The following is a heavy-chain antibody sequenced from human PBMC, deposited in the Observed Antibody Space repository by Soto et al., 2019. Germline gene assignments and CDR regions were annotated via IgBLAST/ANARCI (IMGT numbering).Heavy chain of an antibody. D-gene: IGHD4-4*01. CDR3: ARAIATVTTSYYVASYYYYYYGMDV. CDR2: INHSGST. V-gene: IGHV4-34*01. J-gene: IGHJ6*02. CDR1: GGSFSGYS. Sequence: ETLSLTCAVYGGSFSGYSWSWGRQPPGKGLEWIGEINHSGSTNYNPSLKSRVTISVDTSKNQFSLKLSSVTAADTAVYYCARAIATVTTSYYVASYYYYYYGMDVWGQGT.